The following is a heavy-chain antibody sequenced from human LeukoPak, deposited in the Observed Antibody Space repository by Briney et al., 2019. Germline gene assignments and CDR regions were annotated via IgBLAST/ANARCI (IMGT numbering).Heavy chain of an antibody. CDR3: ARTSDYYGSGSYYSAYGMDV. CDR1: GGSISSYY. D-gene: IGHD3-10*01. V-gene: IGHV4-59*01. J-gene: IGHJ6*02. Sequence: SETLSLTCTVSGGSISSYYWSWIRQPPGKGLEWIGYIYYSGSTNYNPSLKSRVTISVDTSKNQFSLKLSSVTAADTAVYYCARTSDYYGSGSYYSAYGMDVWGQGTTVTVSS. CDR2: IYYSGST.